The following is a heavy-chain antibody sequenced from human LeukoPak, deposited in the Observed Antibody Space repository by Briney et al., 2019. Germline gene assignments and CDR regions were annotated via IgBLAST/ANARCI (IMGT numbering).Heavy chain of an antibody. CDR2: INHSGST. CDR3: ARGGGVAAAGTVLYFDY. CDR1: GGSFSGYY. V-gene: IGHV4-34*01. J-gene: IGHJ4*02. D-gene: IGHD6-13*01. Sequence: PSETLSLTCAVYGGSFSGYYWSWIRQPPGKGLEWIGEINHSGSTNYNPSLKSRVTISVDTSKNQFSLKLSSVTAADTAVYYCARGGGVAAAGTVLYFDYWGQGTWSPSPQ.